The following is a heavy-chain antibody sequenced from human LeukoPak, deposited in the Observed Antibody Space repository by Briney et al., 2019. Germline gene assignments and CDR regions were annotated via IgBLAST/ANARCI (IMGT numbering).Heavy chain of an antibody. D-gene: IGHD3-9*01. Sequence: SETLSLTCAVYGGSFSGYYGSWIRQPPGKGLEWIGEINHSGSTNYNPSLKSRVTISVDTSKNQFSLKLSSVTAADTAVYYCARPSPRLYYDILTGWSQNNYFDYWGQGTLVTVSS. CDR2: INHSGST. CDR3: ARPSPRLYYDILTGWSQNNYFDY. V-gene: IGHV4-34*01. CDR1: GGSFSGYY. J-gene: IGHJ4*02.